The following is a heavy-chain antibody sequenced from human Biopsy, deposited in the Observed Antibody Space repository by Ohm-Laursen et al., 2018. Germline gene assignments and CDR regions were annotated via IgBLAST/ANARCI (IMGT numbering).Heavy chain of an antibody. CDR3: ASVVLDPSDDASDL. Sequence: GTLSLTCTVSGGSINNYYWSWIRQPAGKGLEWIGRIYPDGSTNYNPSLKSRVTMSVDTSKKQLSLRLRSVTAEDTAMYYCASVVLDPSDDASDLWGQGTMVVVSS. V-gene: IGHV4-4*07. J-gene: IGHJ3*01. D-gene: IGHD3-22*01. CDR2: IYPDGST. CDR1: GGSINNYY.